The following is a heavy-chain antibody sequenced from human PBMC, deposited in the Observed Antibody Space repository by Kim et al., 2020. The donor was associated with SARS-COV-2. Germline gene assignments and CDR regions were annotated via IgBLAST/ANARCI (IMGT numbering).Heavy chain of an antibody. Sequence: VTGRFPNSRDNSKNTLYLQMNSLGAEDTALYYCAKGHYCSGGSCYFLFDYWGQGTLVTVSS. V-gene: IGHV3-23*01. D-gene: IGHD2-15*01. J-gene: IGHJ4*02. CDR3: AKGHYCSGGSCYFLFDY.